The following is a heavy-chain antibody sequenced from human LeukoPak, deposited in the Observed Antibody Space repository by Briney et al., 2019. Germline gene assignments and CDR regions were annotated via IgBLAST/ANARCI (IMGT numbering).Heavy chain of an antibody. CDR1: GFTFSSYS. J-gene: IGHJ6*03. CDR3: ARDHPRYCSSTSCPYYYYMDV. Sequence: GGSLRLSCAASGFTFSSYSMNWVRQAPGKGLEWVSYISSSGSTIYYADSVKGRFTISRDNAKNSLYLQMNSLRAEDTAVYYCARDHPRYCSSTSCPYYYYMDVWGKGTTVTVSS. D-gene: IGHD2-2*01. CDR2: ISSSGSTI. V-gene: IGHV3-48*04.